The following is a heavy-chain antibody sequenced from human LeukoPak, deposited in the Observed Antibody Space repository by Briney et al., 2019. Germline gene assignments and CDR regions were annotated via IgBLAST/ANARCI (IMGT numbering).Heavy chain of an antibody. Sequence: PSETLSLTCTVSGGSISSYYWSWIRQPPGKGLEWIGYIYYSGSTNYNPSLKSRVTISVDTSKNQFSLKLSSVTAADTAVYYCARDQWGEKNIHDALDIWGQGTKVTVSS. D-gene: IGHD2/OR15-2a*01. CDR1: GGSISSYY. CDR3: ARDQWGEKNIHDALDI. CDR2: IYYSGST. J-gene: IGHJ3*02. V-gene: IGHV4-59*01.